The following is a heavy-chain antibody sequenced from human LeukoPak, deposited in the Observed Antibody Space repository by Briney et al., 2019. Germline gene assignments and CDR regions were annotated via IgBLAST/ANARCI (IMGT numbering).Heavy chain of an antibody. CDR2: ISSSGSTK. V-gene: IGHV3-48*03. Sequence: GGSLRLSCAASGFTFSSYEMNWVRQAPGKGLEWVSYISSSGSTKYYADSVKGRFTFSRDNAKNSLYLQMNSLRAEYTAVYYCATAARYGDYFDYWGQGTLVTVSS. D-gene: IGHD4-17*01. CDR3: ATAARYGDYFDY. CDR1: GFTFSSYE. J-gene: IGHJ4*02.